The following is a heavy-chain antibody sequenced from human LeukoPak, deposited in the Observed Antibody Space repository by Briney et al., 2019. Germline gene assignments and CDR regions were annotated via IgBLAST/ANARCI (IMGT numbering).Heavy chain of an antibody. Sequence: GASVKVSCKASGGTFSIYSISWVRQAPGQGLEWMGGIIPIFGTANYAQKFQGRVTITADKSTSTAYMELSSLRSEDTAVYYCARAFYREGDYGDYYYYYMDVWGKGTTVTVSS. CDR2: IIPIFGTA. D-gene: IGHD4-17*01. J-gene: IGHJ6*03. CDR1: GGTFSIYS. CDR3: ARAFYREGDYGDYYYYYMDV. V-gene: IGHV1-69*06.